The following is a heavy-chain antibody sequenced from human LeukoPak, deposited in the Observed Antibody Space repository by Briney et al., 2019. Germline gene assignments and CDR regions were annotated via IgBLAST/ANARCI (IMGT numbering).Heavy chain of an antibody. CDR1: GFTFSSYG. Sequence: QPGRSLRLSCAASGFTFSSYGMHWVRQAPGKGLEWVAVISYDGSNKYYADSVEGRFTISRGNSKNTLYLQMNSLRAEDTAVYYCAIGRTYYDFWSGSSLGYWGQGTLVTVSS. CDR2: ISYDGSNK. J-gene: IGHJ4*02. V-gene: IGHV3-30*03. D-gene: IGHD3-3*01. CDR3: AIGRTYYDFWSGSSLGY.